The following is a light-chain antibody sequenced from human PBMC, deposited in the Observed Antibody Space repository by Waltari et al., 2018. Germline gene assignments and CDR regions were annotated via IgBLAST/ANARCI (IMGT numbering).Light chain of an antibody. CDR1: QSVSSNY. V-gene: IGKV3-20*01. J-gene: IGKJ2*01. Sequence: EIVLTQSPGTLSLFPGERATLSCRASQSVSSNYLAWYQQKPGQAPRLLIHDASSRATGIPDRCSGSGSGTDFTLTISGLEPEDFAVYFCQHYSSAPNTFGQGTRLEIK. CDR3: QHYSSAPNT. CDR2: DAS.